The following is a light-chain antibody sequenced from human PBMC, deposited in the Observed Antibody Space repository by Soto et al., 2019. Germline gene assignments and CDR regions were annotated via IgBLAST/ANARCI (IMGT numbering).Light chain of an antibody. Sequence: EIVLTQSPATLSLSPGERATLSCRASQSVSSYLAWYQQKPGQAPRLLISDASDRATGIPDRLSGSGSGTEFTLTISRLVPEDFAVYYCQQYEDSLVTFGQGTKVDIK. J-gene: IGKJ1*01. CDR1: QSVSSY. V-gene: IGKV3-11*01. CDR2: DAS. CDR3: QQYEDSLVT.